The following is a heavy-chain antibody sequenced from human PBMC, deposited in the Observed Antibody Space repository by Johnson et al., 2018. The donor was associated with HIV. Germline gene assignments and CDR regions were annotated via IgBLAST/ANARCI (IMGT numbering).Heavy chain of an antibody. CDR2: ISGSGGST. Sequence: VQLVESGGGLVQPGGSLRLSCAASGFNFSTHAMSWVRQAPGKGLEWVSGISGSGGSTYYADSVKGRFTISRDNSKNTLYLQMNSLRAEDTAVYYCGKGKFTMKVVIFIDMWGQGTMVTGSS. V-gene: IGHV3-23*04. CDR1: GFNFSTHA. D-gene: IGHD3-22*01. J-gene: IGHJ3*02. CDR3: GKGKFTMKVVIFIDM.